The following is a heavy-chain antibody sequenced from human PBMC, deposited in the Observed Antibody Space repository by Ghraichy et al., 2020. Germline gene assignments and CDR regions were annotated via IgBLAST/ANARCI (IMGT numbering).Heavy chain of an antibody. CDR1: GGSFSGYY. J-gene: IGHJ5*02. V-gene: IGHV4-34*01. CDR3: ARGGYCSGGSCYPDGGWFDP. CDR2: INHSGST. Sequence: SETLSLTCAVYGGSFSGYYWSWIRQPPGKGLEWIGEINHSGSTNYNPSLKSRVTISVDTSKNQFSLKLSSVTAADTAVYYCARGGYCSGGSCYPDGGWFDPWGQGTLVTVSS. D-gene: IGHD2-15*01.